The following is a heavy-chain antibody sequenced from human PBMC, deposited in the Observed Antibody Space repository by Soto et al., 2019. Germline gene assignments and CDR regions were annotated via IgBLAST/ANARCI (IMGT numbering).Heavy chain of an antibody. CDR2: INAGNGNT. J-gene: IGHJ4*02. V-gene: IGHV1-3*01. CDR3: ARVPGASIAAAGKLDDY. D-gene: IGHD6-13*01. CDR1: GYTFTSYA. Sequence: ASVKVSCKASGYTFTSYAMHWVRQAPGQRLEWMGWINAGNGNTKYSQKFQGRVTITRDTSASTAYMELSSLRSEDTAVYYCARVPGASIAAAGKLDDYWGQGTLVTVSS.